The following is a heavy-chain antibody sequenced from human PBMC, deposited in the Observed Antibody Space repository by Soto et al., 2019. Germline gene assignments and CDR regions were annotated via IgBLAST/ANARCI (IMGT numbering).Heavy chain of an antibody. Sequence: SVKVSCKASGGTFSSYAISWVRQAPGQGLEWMGGIIPIFGTANYAQKFQGRVTITADESTSTAYMELSSLRSEDTAVYYCARQTWIQLWSTRGGAFDIWGQGTMVIV. V-gene: IGHV1-69*13. D-gene: IGHD5-18*01. CDR2: IIPIFGTA. CDR3: ARQTWIQLWSTRGGAFDI. J-gene: IGHJ3*02. CDR1: GGTFSSYA.